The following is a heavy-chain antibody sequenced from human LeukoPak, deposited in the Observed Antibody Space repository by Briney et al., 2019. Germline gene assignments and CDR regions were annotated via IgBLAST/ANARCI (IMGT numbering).Heavy chain of an antibody. J-gene: IGHJ4*02. CDR1: GGSFSGYY. V-gene: IGHV4-34*01. CDR3: ARDIGVCSGGSCYSSGYFDY. CDR2: INHSGST. D-gene: IGHD2-15*01. Sequence: PSETLSLTCAVYGGSFSGYYWSWIRQPPGKGLEWIGEINHSGSTNYNPSLKSRVTISVDTSKNQFSLKLSSVTAADTAVYYCARDIGVCSGGSCYSSGYFDYWGQGTLVTVSS.